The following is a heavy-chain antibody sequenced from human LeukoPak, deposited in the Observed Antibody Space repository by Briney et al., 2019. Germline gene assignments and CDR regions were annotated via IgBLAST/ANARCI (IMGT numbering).Heavy chain of an antibody. Sequence: GRSLRLSCAASGFTFSSYAMHWVRQAPGKGLEWVAVIWYDGSNKYYADSVKGRFTISRDNAKNTLYLQMNSLRAEDTAVYYCARGGIPFDYWGQGTLVTVSS. CDR1: GFTFSSYA. D-gene: IGHD1-26*01. CDR2: IWYDGSNK. J-gene: IGHJ4*02. CDR3: ARGGIPFDY. V-gene: IGHV3-33*08.